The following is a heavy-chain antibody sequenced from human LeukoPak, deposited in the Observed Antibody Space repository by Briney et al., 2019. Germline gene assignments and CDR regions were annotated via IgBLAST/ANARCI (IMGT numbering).Heavy chain of an antibody. Sequence: GGSLRLSCAASGFTLSDYSTTWVRQAPGKGLEWVSAISGSGGSTYYADSVKGRFTISRDNSKNTLYLQMNSLRAEDTAIYYCAKGPDSGYSSRFCDCWGQGTLVTVSS. CDR1: GFTLSDYS. CDR2: ISGSGGST. CDR3: AKGPDSGYSSRFCDC. V-gene: IGHV3-23*01. D-gene: IGHD6-13*01. J-gene: IGHJ4*02.